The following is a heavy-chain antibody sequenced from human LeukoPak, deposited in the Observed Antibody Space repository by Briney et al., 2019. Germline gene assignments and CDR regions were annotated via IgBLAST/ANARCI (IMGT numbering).Heavy chain of an antibody. D-gene: IGHD2-15*01. CDR2: IYHNSGTT. Sequence: PSETLSLTCAVSGGSISSYNLWSWVRPPPGKGLEWVGEIYHNSGTTTYNPSLKSRVTISTDKSRSQLSLELTSVTAADTAVYFCASLRDFSGSTYYFFDLWGRGTQVTVSS. CDR3: ASLRDFSGSTYYFFDL. J-gene: IGHJ2*01. V-gene: IGHV4-4*02. CDR1: GGSISSYNL.